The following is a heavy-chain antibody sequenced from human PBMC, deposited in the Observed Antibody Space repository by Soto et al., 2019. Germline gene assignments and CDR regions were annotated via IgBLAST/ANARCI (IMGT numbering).Heavy chain of an antibody. CDR2: ITPMFGTA. J-gene: IGHJ2*01. Sequence: VQVVQSGAEVKKYGSSVKVSCKASGGTFSRYAISWVRQAPGQGFEWMGGITPMFGTANYAQKFQGRVTITADESTSTAYMELSSLRSDDTAVYYCAQTLGLAVAGPGRFDLWGRGTLVTVSS. CDR1: GGTFSRYA. V-gene: IGHV1-69*12. D-gene: IGHD6-19*01. CDR3: AQTLGLAVAGPGRFDL.